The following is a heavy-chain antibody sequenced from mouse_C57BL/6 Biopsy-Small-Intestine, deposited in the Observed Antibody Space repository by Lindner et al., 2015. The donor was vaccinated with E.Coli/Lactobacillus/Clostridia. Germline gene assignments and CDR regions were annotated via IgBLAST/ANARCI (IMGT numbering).Heavy chain of an antibody. D-gene: IGHD4-1*01. CDR1: GFTFSDFG. CDR3: ARRPGTSYFEY. Sequence: VQLQESGGGLVKPGGSLKLSCAASGFTFSDFGMHWVRQAPEKGLEWVAYISRGSSTIYYADTVRGRFTISRDNAQNTLFLLLTSLRSEDTATYYCARRPGTSYFEYWGQGTTLTVSS. CDR2: ISRGSSTI. J-gene: IGHJ2*01. V-gene: IGHV5-17*01.